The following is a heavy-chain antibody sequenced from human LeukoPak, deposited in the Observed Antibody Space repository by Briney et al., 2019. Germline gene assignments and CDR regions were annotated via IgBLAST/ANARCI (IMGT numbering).Heavy chain of an antibody. Sequence: GGSLRLSCAASGFTFSDYYMSWIRQAPGKGLEWVSYISSSGSTIYYADSVKGRFTISRDNAKNSLYLQVNSLRAEDTAVYYCARVSGYYDSSGYYFDYWGQGTLVTVSS. V-gene: IGHV3-11*01. CDR2: ISSSGSTI. CDR1: GFTFSDYY. J-gene: IGHJ4*02. D-gene: IGHD3-22*01. CDR3: ARVSGYYDSSGYYFDY.